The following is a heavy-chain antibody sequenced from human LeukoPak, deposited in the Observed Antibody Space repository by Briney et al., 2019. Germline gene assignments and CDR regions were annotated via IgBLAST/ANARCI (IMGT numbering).Heavy chain of an antibody. Sequence: SETLSLTCAVNGGTFSGYYWSWIRQPPGKGLEWIGEINHSGSTNYNPSPKSRVTISVDTSKNQFSLKLSSVTAADTAVYYCARGSGGTWYFDYWGQGTLVTVSS. V-gene: IGHV4-34*01. CDR3: ARGSGGTWYFDY. CDR2: INHSGST. J-gene: IGHJ4*02. D-gene: IGHD2-15*01. CDR1: GGTFSGYY.